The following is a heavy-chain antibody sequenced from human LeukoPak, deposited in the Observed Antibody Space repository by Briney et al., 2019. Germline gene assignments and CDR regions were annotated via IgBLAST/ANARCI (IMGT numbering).Heavy chain of an antibody. CDR1: GFTSSNAW. D-gene: IGHD6-13*01. CDR3: ARDSSSWYF. J-gene: IGHJ4*02. CDR2: ISSNSGTI. Sequence: GGSLRLSCTASGFTSSNAWMTWVRQAPGKGLEWVSYISSNSGTIYYADSVKGRFTISRDNAKNSLYLQMNSLRDEDTAVYYCARDSSSWYFWGQGALVTVSS. V-gene: IGHV3-48*02.